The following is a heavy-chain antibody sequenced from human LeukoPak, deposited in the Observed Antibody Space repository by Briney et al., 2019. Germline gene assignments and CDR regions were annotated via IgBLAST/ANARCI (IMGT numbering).Heavy chain of an antibody. Sequence: GGSLRLSCAASGFTFSSYAMSWVRQTPGKGLEWVSSISGSGSGTYYRDSVKGRFTISRDNSKNTLYLQMNSLRGEDAAVYYCAKTFSSATHFDDWGQGTLVTVSS. CDR2: ISGSGSGT. D-gene: IGHD6-19*01. J-gene: IGHJ4*02. CDR3: AKTFSSATHFDD. V-gene: IGHV3-23*01. CDR1: GFTFSSYA.